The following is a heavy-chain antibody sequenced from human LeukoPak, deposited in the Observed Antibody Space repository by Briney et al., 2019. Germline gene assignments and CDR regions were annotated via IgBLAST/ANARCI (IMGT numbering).Heavy chain of an antibody. CDR1: GFTFSSNW. J-gene: IGHJ4*02. V-gene: IGHV3-74*01. D-gene: IGHD1-26*01. CDR2: LNSDGSST. Sequence: GGSLRLSCAASGFTFSSNWMHWVRQAPGKGLVWVSRLNSDGSSTGYADSVKGRFTISRDNAKNTLYLQMNSLRAEDTAVYYCAKGGSYPIDYWGQGALVTVSS. CDR3: AKGGSYPIDY.